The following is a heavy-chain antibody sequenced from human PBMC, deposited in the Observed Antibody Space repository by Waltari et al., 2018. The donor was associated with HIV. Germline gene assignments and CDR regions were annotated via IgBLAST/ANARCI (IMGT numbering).Heavy chain of an antibody. CDR2: INHSGST. V-gene: IGHV4-34*01. D-gene: IGHD5-12*01. CDR3: ARGAQPHGVATPYHY. CDR1: GGSFSGYY. J-gene: IGHJ4*02. Sequence: QVQLQQWGAGLLKPSETLSLTCAVYGGSFSGYYWSWIRKPPGKGLEWIGEINHSGSTNYNPSLKSRVTISVDTSKNQFSLKLSSVTAADTAVYYCARGAQPHGVATPYHYWGQGTLVTVSS.